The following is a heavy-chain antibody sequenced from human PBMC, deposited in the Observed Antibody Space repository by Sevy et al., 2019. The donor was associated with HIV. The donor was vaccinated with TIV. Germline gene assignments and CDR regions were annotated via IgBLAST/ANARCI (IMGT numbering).Heavy chain of an antibody. Sequence: SETLSLTCTVSGGSISSYYWSWIRQPPGKGLEWIGYIYYSGSTNYNPSLKSRLTFSVDTSKNQFSLKLGSVTAADTAVYYCAREGGGTYYYDSSGYYPHDAFDIWGQGTMVTVSS. J-gene: IGHJ3*02. CDR1: GGSISSYY. D-gene: IGHD3-22*01. CDR2: IYYSGST. V-gene: IGHV4-59*01. CDR3: AREGGGTYYYDSSGYYPHDAFDI.